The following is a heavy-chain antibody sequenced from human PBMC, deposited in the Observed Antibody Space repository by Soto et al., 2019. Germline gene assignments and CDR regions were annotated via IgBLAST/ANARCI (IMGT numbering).Heavy chain of an antibody. CDR2: ISGSGGST. CDR3: ARNYYDSSGYYPEYFQH. J-gene: IGHJ1*01. D-gene: IGHD3-22*01. Sequence: GGSLRLSCAASGFTFSSYAMSWVRQAPGKGLEWVSAISGSGGSTYYADSVKGRFTISRDSSKNTLYLQMNSLRAEDTAVYYCARNYYDSSGYYPEYFQHWGQGTLVTVSS. V-gene: IGHV3-23*01. CDR1: GFTFSSYA.